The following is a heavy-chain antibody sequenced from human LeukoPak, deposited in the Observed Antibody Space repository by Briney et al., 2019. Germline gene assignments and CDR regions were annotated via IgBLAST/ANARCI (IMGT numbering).Heavy chain of an antibody. Sequence: GGSLRLSCAASGFTFSNYMMHWVRHAPGKGLVWVSRIKSDGITITYADSVKGRFTISRDNAKNTLYLQMNSLRAEDTAVYYCLRDLNWSLDQWGQGTLVTVSS. D-gene: IGHD1-20*01. CDR3: LRDLNWSLDQ. J-gene: IGHJ4*02. V-gene: IGHV3-74*01. CDR1: GFTFSNYM. CDR2: IKSDGITI.